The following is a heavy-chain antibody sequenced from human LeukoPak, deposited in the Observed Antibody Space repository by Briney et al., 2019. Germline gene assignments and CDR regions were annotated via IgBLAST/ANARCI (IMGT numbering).Heavy chain of an antibody. D-gene: IGHD2-15*01. V-gene: IGHV1-18*01. CDR3: ARNPGGYDIVVVDL. Sequence: ASVKVSCKASGYTFTNFGISWVRQAPGQGLEWIAWISAYNGNTNYAQKVQGRVTMTTDTSTSTAYMELRSLRSDDTAVYYCARNPGGYDIVVVDLWGQGTLVAVSS. J-gene: IGHJ5*02. CDR2: ISAYNGNT. CDR1: GYTFTNFG.